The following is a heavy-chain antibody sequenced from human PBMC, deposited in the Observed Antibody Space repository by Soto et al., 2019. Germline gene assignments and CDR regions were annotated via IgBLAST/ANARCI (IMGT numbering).Heavy chain of an antibody. CDR1: GDSISDYY. CDR3: ARMYNSGFYRTEGDYFFYGMDV. J-gene: IGHJ6*02. Sequence: TLSLTCTVSGDSISDYYWSWIRQPAGKGLEWIGRFYYSGNTKSNPSLKSRVTMSADTSKNQFSLSLRSVTAADSAIYYCARMYNSGFYRTEGDYFFYGMDVWGQGTTVTVSS. D-gene: IGHD6-19*01. V-gene: IGHV4-4*07. CDR2: FYYSGNT.